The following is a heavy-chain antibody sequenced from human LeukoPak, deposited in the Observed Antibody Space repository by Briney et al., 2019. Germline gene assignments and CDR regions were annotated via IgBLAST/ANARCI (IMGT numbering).Heavy chain of an antibody. CDR1: GYTFTGYY. CDR3: ATWHNYYESSGLAFDV. Sequence: ASVKVSCKASGYTFTGYYMHWVRQAPGQGPDWMGRIIPVRGLTNYAQKFQGRVTITADTSSSTVYMELSSLTSDDTAMYYCATWHNYYESSGLAFDVWGQGTMVTVSS. CDR2: IIPVRGLT. V-gene: IGHV1-2*02. D-gene: IGHD3-22*01. J-gene: IGHJ3*01.